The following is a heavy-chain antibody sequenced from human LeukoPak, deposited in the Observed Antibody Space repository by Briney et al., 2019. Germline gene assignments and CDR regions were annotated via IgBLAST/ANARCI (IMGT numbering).Heavy chain of an antibody. CDR3: ARSLTYYYDN. CDR1: GGSFSGYY. V-gene: IGHV4-34*01. CDR2: INHSGST. Sequence: SETLSLTCTVSGGSFSGYYWSWIRQPPGKGLEWIGEINHSGSTNYNPSLKSRVTISVDTSKNQFSLKPSSVTAADTAVYYCARSLTYYYDNWGQGTLVTVSS. J-gene: IGHJ4*02. D-gene: IGHD3-9*01.